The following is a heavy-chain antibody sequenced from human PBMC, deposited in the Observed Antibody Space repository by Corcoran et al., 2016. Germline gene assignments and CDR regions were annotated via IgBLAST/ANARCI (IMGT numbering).Heavy chain of an antibody. D-gene: IGHD6-13*01. Sequence: QVQLVQSGADVEKSGASVKVSCKASGYRFNDNTIHWVRQAPGQGLEWVGWISPNSGTKFAQKFQGRVTMTRDTFISTSYMELNSLTLDDTAVYYCARGSCSSWYDYWGQGTLVTVSS. J-gene: IGHJ4*02. CDR3: ARGSCSSWYDY. CDR2: ISPNSGT. CDR1: GYRFNDNT. V-gene: IGHV1-2*02.